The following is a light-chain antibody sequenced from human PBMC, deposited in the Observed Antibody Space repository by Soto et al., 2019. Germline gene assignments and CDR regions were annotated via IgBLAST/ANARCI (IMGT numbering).Light chain of an antibody. Sequence: QSVLTQPRSVSGSPGQSVTMSCTGTSSDVGSYEYVSWYQQHPGKAPKLIIYDVTERPAGVPDRFSGSKSGNTASLTISGLQAEDEADYSCCSFAGSYTYVFGGGTKVTVL. V-gene: IGLV2-11*01. CDR1: SSDVGSYEY. CDR2: DVT. CDR3: CSFAGSYTYV. J-gene: IGLJ1*01.